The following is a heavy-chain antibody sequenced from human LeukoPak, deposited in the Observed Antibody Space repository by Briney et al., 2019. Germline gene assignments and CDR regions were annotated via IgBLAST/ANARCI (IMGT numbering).Heavy chain of an antibody. CDR3: ARRISGRYPT. Sequence: PGGSLRLSCAASGFTFSSYSMTWVRQAPGKGLEWVSSISSSSYIYYADSVKGRFTISRDNAKNSLYLQMNSLRAEDTAVYYCARRISGRYPTWGQGTLVTVSS. J-gene: IGHJ5*02. V-gene: IGHV3-21*01. CDR1: GFTFSSYS. D-gene: IGHD1-26*01. CDR2: ISSSSYI.